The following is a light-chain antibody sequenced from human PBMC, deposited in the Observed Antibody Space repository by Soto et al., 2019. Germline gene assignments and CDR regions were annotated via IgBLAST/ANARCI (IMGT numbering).Light chain of an antibody. V-gene: IGKV3-20*01. CDR1: QSVSSTY. CDR3: LQYGSSPHT. Sequence: EIVLTQSPGTLSLSPGERATLSCRASQSVSSTYLAWYQQKPGQPPRLLIYGASSRAAGIPDRFSGSGSGTDFTLTISRLEPEDFAVYYCLQYGSSPHTFGQGTRLEIK. J-gene: IGKJ5*01. CDR2: GAS.